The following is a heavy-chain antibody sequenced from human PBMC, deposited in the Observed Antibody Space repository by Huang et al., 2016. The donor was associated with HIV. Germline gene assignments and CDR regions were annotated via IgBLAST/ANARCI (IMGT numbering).Heavy chain of an antibody. J-gene: IGHJ3*01. CDR3: ARVGSGWSLLGDALDF. CDR2: INTSGGST. Sequence: QVQLVQSGAEVKKPGASVRISCTASGYTFTSNHINWVRQAPGQGLEWRGKINTSGGSTDYAQKFQDRITMTRDRSTSTVYLELRSLTSDDTAIYYCARVGSGWSLLGDALDFWGRGTMVTVSS. V-gene: IGHV1-46*01. D-gene: IGHD6-19*01. CDR1: GYTFTSNH.